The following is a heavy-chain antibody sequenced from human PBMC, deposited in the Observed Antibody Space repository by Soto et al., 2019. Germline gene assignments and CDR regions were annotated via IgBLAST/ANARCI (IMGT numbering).Heavy chain of an antibody. CDR1: GGSISSYY. CDR2: IYYSGST. CDR3: ARVQDTFDY. J-gene: IGHJ4*02. Sequence: SETLSLTCTVSGGSISSYYWSWIRQPPGKGLEWIGYIYYSGSTNYNPPLKSRVTISVDTSKNQFSLKLSSVTAADTAVYYCARVQDTFDYWGQGTLVTVSS. V-gene: IGHV4-59*01.